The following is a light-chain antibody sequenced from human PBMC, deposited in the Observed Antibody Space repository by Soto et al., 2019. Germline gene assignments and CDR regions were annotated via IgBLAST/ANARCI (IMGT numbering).Light chain of an antibody. CDR1: QSVRSN. CDR2: GAS. CDR3: QQRSNWPPRIT. J-gene: IGKJ5*01. Sequence: EVVMTQSPATLSVSPVERVTLSCRASQSVRSNLAWYQQKPGQSPRLLIYGASTRATGIPARFSGSGSGTEFTLTISSLQSEDFAVYYCQQRSNWPPRITFGQGTRLEIK. V-gene: IGKV3-15*01.